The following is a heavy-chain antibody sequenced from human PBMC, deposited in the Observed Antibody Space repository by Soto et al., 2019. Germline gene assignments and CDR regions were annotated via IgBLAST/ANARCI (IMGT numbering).Heavy chain of an antibody. CDR3: ATSTGGYYYGDAFDI. Sequence: GESLTLSCEASGFTFSSYWMSWVRQAPGKGLEWVANIKQDGSEKYYVDSVKGRFTISRDNAKNSLYLQMNSLRAEDTAVYYCATSTGGYYYGDAFDIWGQGTMVTVSS. CDR1: GFTFSSYW. D-gene: IGHD3-22*01. J-gene: IGHJ3*02. CDR2: IKQDGSEK. V-gene: IGHV3-7*03.